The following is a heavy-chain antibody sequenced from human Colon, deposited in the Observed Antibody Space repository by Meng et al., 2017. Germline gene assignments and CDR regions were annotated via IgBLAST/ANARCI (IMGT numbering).Heavy chain of an antibody. V-gene: IGHV4-39*01. CDR3: VRSSGWVRTGFDP. D-gene: IGHD6-19*01. CDR1: CGSISSNNYY. J-gene: IGHJ5*02. CDR2: IGHSGIT. Sequence: QLQLQGSGPGLVKPSETLSLTCTVSCGSISSNNYYWSWIRQPPGKGLEWIGSIGHSGITYYTPSLKSRVTVSIDTSKSQFSLKLTSVTAADTAVYYCVRSSGWVRTGFDPWGQGTLVTVSS.